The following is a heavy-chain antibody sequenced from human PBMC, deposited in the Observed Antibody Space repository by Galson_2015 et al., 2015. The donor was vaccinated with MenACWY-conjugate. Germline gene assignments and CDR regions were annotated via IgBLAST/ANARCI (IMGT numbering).Heavy chain of an antibody. V-gene: IGHV3-53*01. CDR3: ARQIQQLATPYWYFDL. CDR1: GFTVSSNY. J-gene: IGHJ2*01. D-gene: IGHD6-13*01. CDR2: IYSGGYT. Sequence: SLRLSCAASGFTVSSNYMSWVRQAPGKGLEWVSIIYSGGYTYYADSVKGRFTISRDNSKNTLYLQMNNLRAEDTAVYYCARQIQQLATPYWYFDLWGRDSLVTVSS.